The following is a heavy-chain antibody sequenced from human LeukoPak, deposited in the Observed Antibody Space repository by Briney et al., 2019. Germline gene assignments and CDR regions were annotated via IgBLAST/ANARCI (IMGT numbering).Heavy chain of an antibody. J-gene: IGHJ3*02. Sequence: VGSLRLSCAASGFTFTTYSMNWVRQAPGKGLEWVSTITSHNNIYYADSVKGRFTISRDNAENSLYLEMNSLRAEDTAVYYCARERGPHRWELHIWGQGTMVTVSS. CDR2: ITSHNNI. CDR3: ARERGPHRWELHI. V-gene: IGHV3-21*01. CDR1: GFTFTTYS. D-gene: IGHD1-26*01.